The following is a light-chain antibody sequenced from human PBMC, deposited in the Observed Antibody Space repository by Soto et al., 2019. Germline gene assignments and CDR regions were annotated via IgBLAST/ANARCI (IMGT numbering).Light chain of an antibody. CDR2: GNS. CDR1: SSNIGAGYD. CDR3: QSCDSSLSRV. Sequence: QSVLTQPPSVSGAPGQRVTISCTGSSSNIGAGYDVHWYQQLPGTAPQLRIYGNSNRPSGVPDRFSGSKSGTSASLAITGLQAEDEADDYCQSCDSSLSRVFGGGTKLAVL. J-gene: IGLJ2*01. V-gene: IGLV1-40*01.